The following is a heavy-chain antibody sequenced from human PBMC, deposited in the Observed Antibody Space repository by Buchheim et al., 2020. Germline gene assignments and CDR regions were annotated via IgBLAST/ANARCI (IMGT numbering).Heavy chain of an antibody. V-gene: IGHV4-34*01. CDR3: ARATRIAARPPRRSGMDV. J-gene: IGHJ6*02. CDR2: INHSGST. Sequence: QVQLQQWGVGLLKPSETLSLTCAVYGGSFSGYYWSWIRQPPGKGLEWIGEINHSGSTNYNPSLKSRVTISVDTSKHQFSLKLSSVTAADTAVYYCARATRIAARPPRRSGMDVWGQGTT. D-gene: IGHD6-6*01. CDR1: GGSFSGYY.